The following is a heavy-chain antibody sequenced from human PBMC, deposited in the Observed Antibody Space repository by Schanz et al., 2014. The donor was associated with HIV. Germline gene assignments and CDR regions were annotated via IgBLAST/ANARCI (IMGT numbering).Heavy chain of an antibody. CDR3: AREGTAARQFYYYGMDV. CDR1: GYTFTNYF. V-gene: IGHV1-2*02. CDR2: INPNSGYA. D-gene: IGHD6-6*01. J-gene: IGHJ6*02. Sequence: QVQLVQSGAEVKKPGASVKVSCKASGYTFTNYFIHWVRQAPGQGLGWMGWINPNSGYADYAQKFQGRVTMTRNKSISTAYMELSRLRSDDTAVYYCAREGTAARQFYYYGMDVWGQGTTVTVSS.